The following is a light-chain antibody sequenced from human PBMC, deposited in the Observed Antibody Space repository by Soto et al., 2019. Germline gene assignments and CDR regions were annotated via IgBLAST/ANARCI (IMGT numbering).Light chain of an antibody. CDR2: DAS. CDR3: QQYGGSPRT. J-gene: IGKJ1*01. V-gene: IGKV3-20*01. CDR1: QSVSSGY. Sequence: EIVLTQSPGTLSLSPGERATLSCRASQSVSSGYLAWYQQKPGQAPRLLIYDASSRATGIPDRFSGSGSGTDFTLTISRLEPEDFAVYYCQQYGGSPRTFCQGTKV.